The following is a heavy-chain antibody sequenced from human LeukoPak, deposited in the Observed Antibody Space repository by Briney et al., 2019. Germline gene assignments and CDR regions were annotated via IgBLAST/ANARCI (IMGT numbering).Heavy chain of an antibody. D-gene: IGHD6-13*01. CDR1: GGSVSSSSYY. J-gene: IGHJ5*02. Sequence: SETLSLTCTVSGGSVSSSSYYWSWIRQPAGKGLEWIGRIYTSGSTNYNPSLKSRVTMSVDTSKNQFSLKLSSVTAADTAVYYCARYVSSSWYPDWFDPWGQGTLVTVSS. CDR2: IYTSGST. CDR3: ARYVSSSWYPDWFDP. V-gene: IGHV4-61*02.